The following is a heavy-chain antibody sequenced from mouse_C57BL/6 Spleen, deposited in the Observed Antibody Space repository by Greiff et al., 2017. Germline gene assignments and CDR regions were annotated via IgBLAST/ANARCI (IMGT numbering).Heavy chain of an antibody. D-gene: IGHD2-4*01. CDR1: GYTFTSYW. V-gene: IGHV1-5*01. Sequence: VQLQQSGTVLARPGASVKMSCKTSGYTFTSYWMHWVKQRPGQGLEWIGAIYPGNSDTSYNQKFKGKAKLTAVTSASTAYMELSSLTNEDSAVYYCTRSGGYEYTYYAMDYWGQGTSVTVSS. CDR2: IYPGNSDT. CDR3: TRSGGYEYTYYAMDY. J-gene: IGHJ4*01.